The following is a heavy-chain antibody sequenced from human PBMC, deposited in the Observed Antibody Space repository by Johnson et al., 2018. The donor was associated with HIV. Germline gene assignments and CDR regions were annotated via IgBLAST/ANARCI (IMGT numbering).Heavy chain of an antibody. J-gene: IGHJ3*02. D-gene: IGHD6-13*01. Sequence: VQLVESGGGLVQPGGSLRLSCVDSGVSFSSYWMSWVRQAPGKGLEWVSGISWNSGSIGYADSVKGRFTISRDNAKNSLYLQMNSLRAEDTALYYCAKDRKGSSSWLRSGVAFDIWGQGTMVTVSS. CDR3: AKDRKGSSSWLRSGVAFDI. CDR1: GVSFSSYW. V-gene: IGHV3-9*01. CDR2: ISWNSGSI.